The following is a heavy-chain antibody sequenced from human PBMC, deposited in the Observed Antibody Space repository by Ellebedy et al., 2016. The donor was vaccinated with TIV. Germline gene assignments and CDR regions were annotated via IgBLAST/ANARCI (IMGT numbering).Heavy chain of an antibody. V-gene: IGHV4-59*01. Sequence: SETLSLTCTVSGGSISSYYWSWIRQPPGKGLEWIGYIYYSGSTNYNPSLKSRVTISVDTSKNQFSLKLSSVTAADTAVYYCARDNGFHPTTYCSGGSCYSGDNWFDPWGQGTLVTVSS. D-gene: IGHD2-15*01. CDR2: IYYSGST. J-gene: IGHJ5*02. CDR1: GGSISSYY. CDR3: ARDNGFHPTTYCSGGSCYSGDNWFDP.